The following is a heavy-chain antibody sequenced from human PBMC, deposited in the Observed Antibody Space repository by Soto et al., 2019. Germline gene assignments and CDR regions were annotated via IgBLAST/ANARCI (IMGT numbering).Heavy chain of an antibody. J-gene: IGHJ4*02. CDR1: GVSISSGGYC. CDR3: ARGKWLRSSFDY. V-gene: IGHV4-34*01. Sequence: SETLSLTCAVSGVSISSGGYCWSWIRQPPGKGLEWIGEINHSGSTNFNPSLKSRVTISVDTSKNQFSLKLSSVTAADTAVYYCARGKWLRSSFDYWGQGTLVTVSS. D-gene: IGHD5-12*01. CDR2: INHSGST.